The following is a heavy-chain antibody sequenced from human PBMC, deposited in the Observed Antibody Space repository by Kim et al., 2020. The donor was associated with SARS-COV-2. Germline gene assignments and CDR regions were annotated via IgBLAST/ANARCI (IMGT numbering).Heavy chain of an antibody. D-gene: IGHD3-22*01. V-gene: IGHV5-51*01. CDR3: ARLKYDNSGYSFDY. J-gene: IGHJ4*02. Sequence: PSFQGQVTISADKSISTAYLQWSSLKASDTAMYYCARLKYDNSGYSFDYWGQGTLVTVSS.